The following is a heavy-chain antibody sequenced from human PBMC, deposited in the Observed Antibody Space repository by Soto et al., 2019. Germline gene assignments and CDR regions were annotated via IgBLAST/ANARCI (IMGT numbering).Heavy chain of an antibody. CDR1: GGSISSYH. CDR3: ARAIVGATRWFDP. V-gene: IGHV4-59*01. CDR2: IYYSGST. D-gene: IGHD1-26*01. Sequence: SETLSLTCTVSGGSISSYHWSWIRQPPGKGLEWIGYIYYSGSTNYNPSLKSRVTISVDTSKNQFSLKLSSVTAADTAVYYCARAIVGATRWFDPWGQGTLVTVSS. J-gene: IGHJ5*02.